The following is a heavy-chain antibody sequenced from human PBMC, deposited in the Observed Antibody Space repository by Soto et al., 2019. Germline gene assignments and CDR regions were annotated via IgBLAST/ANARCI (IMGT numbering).Heavy chain of an antibody. V-gene: IGHV3-23*01. CDR2: ISGSDGKT. CDR1: GVSFGSYA. D-gene: IGHD3-3*01. J-gene: IGHJ4*02. Sequence: AGSLTLSCAASGVSFGSYALSWVRQAPGKGLEWVSTISGSDGKTFYADSVKGRFSISRDTSQNTLYLQMNSLRADDTAIYYCARWSYLDYWGQGTRVTVSS. CDR3: ARWSYLDY.